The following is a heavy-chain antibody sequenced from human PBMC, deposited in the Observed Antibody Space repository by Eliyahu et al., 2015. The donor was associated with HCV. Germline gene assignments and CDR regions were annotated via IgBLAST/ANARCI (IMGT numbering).Heavy chain of an antibody. J-gene: IGHJ4*02. D-gene: IGHD3-10*01. CDR3: VREELCCGEFRH. Sequence: EVKLVESGGGLVQPGGSLRLSCAASGLTFNTHWMAWVRQAPGKGPEWVANIKQDGSEAFYLDSVKGRFTISRDNARNSLYLQMNSLRVEDTAIYYCVREELCCGEFRHWGQGTLVTVSS. CDR2: IKQDGSEA. V-gene: IGHV3-7*01. CDR1: GLTFNTHW.